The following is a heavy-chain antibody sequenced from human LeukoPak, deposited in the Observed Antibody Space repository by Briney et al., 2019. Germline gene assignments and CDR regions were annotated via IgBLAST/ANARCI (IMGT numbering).Heavy chain of an antibody. D-gene: IGHD5-12*01. CDR2: LDSDASIT. V-gene: IGHV3-74*01. Sequence: GGSLRLSCAASGFTFSGNLMHWVRQAPGKGLVWVSRLDSDASITNYADSVKGRFTISGDNAKNTLYLQMNSLTAEDTAVYYCASVPGYSGYFYGMDVWGQGTTVTGSS. CDR1: GFTFSGNL. J-gene: IGHJ6*02. CDR3: ASVPGYSGYFYGMDV.